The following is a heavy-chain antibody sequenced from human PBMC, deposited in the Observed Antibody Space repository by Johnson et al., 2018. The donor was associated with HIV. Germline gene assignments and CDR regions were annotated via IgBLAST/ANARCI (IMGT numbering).Heavy chain of an antibody. D-gene: IGHD5-24*01. CDR1: GFTVSSYY. V-gene: IGHV3-66*01. J-gene: IGHJ3*02. CDR2: LFSGGTT. CDR3: ARACRDGYTCDAFDI. Sequence: RLSCAASGFTVSSYYMSWVRQAPGKGLEWVSVLFSGGTTYYADSVKGRFTISRDNSKNTLYLQMNSLRAEDTAVYYCARACRDGYTCDAFDIWGQGTMVTVSS.